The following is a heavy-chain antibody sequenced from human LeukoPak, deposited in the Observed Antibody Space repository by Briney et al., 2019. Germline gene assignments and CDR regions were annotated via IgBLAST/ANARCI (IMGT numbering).Heavy chain of an antibody. Sequence: PSETLSLTCTVSGGSISSYYWSWIQQPPGKGLEWIGYIYYSGSTNYNPSLKSRVTISVDTSKNQFSLKLSSVTAADTAVYYCARSEGGTTLGYWGQGTLVTVSS. D-gene: IGHD1-7*01. CDR1: GGSISSYY. J-gene: IGHJ4*02. CDR3: ARSEGGTTLGY. V-gene: IGHV4-59*01. CDR2: IYYSGST.